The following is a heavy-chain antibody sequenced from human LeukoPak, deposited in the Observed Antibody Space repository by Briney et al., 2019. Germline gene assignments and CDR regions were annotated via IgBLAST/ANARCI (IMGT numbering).Heavy chain of an antibody. D-gene: IGHD3-22*01. CDR2: IYYSGST. J-gene: IGHJ4*02. CDR1: GGSIRSSSYY. Sequence: SETLSLTCTVSGGSIRSSSYYWGGIRQPSGKGLEWIGSIYYSGSTYYNPSLKSRVTISVDTSKNQVSLRLSSVTAADTAVYYCASGHCDSSGYYYPFDYWGQGTLVTVSS. V-gene: IGHV4-39*01. CDR3: ASGHCDSSGYYYPFDY.